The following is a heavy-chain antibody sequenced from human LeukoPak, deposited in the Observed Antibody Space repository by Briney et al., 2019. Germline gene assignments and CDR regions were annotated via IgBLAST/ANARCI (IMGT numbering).Heavy chain of an antibody. Sequence: GGSLRLSCAASGFTFSDYYMSWIRQAPGKGLEWVSYISSSGSTIHYADSVKGRFTISRDNAKNSLYLEMDSLRAEDTAVYYCAPKMYYYDSSAYYPFDYWGQGTLVTVSS. CDR2: ISSSGSTI. J-gene: IGHJ4*02. V-gene: IGHV3-11*04. D-gene: IGHD3-22*01. CDR1: GFTFSDYY. CDR3: APKMYYYDSSAYYPFDY.